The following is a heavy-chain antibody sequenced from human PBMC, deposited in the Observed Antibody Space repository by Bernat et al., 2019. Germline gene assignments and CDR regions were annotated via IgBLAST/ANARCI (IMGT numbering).Heavy chain of an antibody. D-gene: IGHD5-18*01. J-gene: IGHJ4*02. CDR3: ARLRGYSYGYADF. Sequence: EVQLVESVGGLVQPGGSLRLSCAASGFTFSSYSMNWVRQAPGKGLEWVAYISTSSNTLDYADSVKGRFTVSRDNARNSLFLQMNSLRDEDTAMYYCARLRGYSYGYADFWGQGTLVTVSS. V-gene: IGHV3-48*02. CDR2: ISTSSNTL. CDR1: GFTFSSYS.